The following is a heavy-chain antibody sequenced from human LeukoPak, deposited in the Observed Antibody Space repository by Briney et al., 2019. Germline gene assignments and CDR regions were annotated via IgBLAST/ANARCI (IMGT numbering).Heavy chain of an antibody. CDR2: INKVGGEK. Sequence: GGSLRLSCAASGFTFSDYYMSWIRQAPGKGLEWVANINKVGGEKYYVDSVKGRFTISRDNAKNSLYLQMNSLRADDTAVYYCVKDSPPRYSGSPPAYWGQGTLVTVSS. CDR3: VKDSPPRYSGSPPAY. D-gene: IGHD1-26*01. CDR1: GFTFSDYY. V-gene: IGHV3-7*03. J-gene: IGHJ4*02.